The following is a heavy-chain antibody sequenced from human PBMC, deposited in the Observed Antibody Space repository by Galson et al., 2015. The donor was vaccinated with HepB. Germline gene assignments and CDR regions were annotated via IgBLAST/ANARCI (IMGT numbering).Heavy chain of an antibody. CDR2: ISYDGSNK. CDR3: ARVLHGDLTIDAFDI. J-gene: IGHJ3*02. D-gene: IGHD4-17*01. Sequence: SLRLSCPSSGFTLSRYAMHWVRPAPGKGLEWVAVISYDGSNKYYADSVKGRFTISRDNSKNTLYLQMNSLRAEDTAVYYCARVLHGDLTIDAFDIWGQGTMVTVSS. V-gene: IGHV3-30*04. CDR1: GFTLSRYA.